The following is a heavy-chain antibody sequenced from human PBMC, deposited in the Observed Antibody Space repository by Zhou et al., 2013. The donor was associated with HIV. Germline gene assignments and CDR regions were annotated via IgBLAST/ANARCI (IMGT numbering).Heavy chain of an antibody. Sequence: QVHLVQSGAEVKKPGASVKVSCKTSGYTFTSFDINWVRQAPGQGLEWLGWTNPKTGVTHFAQNFQGRVSVTTASLDLARLTSDDTATYFCARGSPGSASPREYYSYGFDVWGQGITVIVSS. V-gene: IGHV1-2*02. D-gene: IGHD3-10*01. CDR3: ARGSPGSASPREYYSYGFDV. CDR1: GYTFTSFD. J-gene: IGHJ6*02. CDR2: TNPKTGVT.